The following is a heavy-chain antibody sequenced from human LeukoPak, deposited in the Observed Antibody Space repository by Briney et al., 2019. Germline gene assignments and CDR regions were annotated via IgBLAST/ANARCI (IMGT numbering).Heavy chain of an antibody. V-gene: IGHV4-39*01. CDR1: GGSISSSSYY. CDR2: IYYSGST. CDR3: ARSWYSSGWTWDY. J-gene: IGHJ4*02. Sequence: PSETLSLTCTVSGGSISSSSYYWGWIRQPPGKGLEWIGSIYYSGSTYYNPSLKSRVTISVDTSKNQFSLKLSSVTAADTAVYYCARSWYSSGWTWDYWGQGTLVTVSS. D-gene: IGHD6-19*01.